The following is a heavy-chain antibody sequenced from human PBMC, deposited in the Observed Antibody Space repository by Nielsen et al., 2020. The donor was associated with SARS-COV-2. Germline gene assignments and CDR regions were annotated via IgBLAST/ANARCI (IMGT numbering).Heavy chain of an antibody. CDR1: GFTFSSYS. CDR2: ISSSSSYI. V-gene: IGHV3-21*01. Sequence: GESLQISCAASGFTFSSYSMNWVRQAPGKGLEWVSSISSSSSYIYYADSVKGRFTISRDNAKNSLYLQMNSLRDEDTAVYYCARVLSYNFDIWGEGTMVTVSS. D-gene: IGHD5-24*01. CDR3: ARVLSYNFDI. J-gene: IGHJ3*02.